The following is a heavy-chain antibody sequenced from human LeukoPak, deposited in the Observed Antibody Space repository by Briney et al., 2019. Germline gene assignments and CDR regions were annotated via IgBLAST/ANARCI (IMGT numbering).Heavy chain of an antibody. CDR1: GFSFSTYE. CDR3: ARESGPIWGDRDY. V-gene: IGHV3-48*03. Sequence: PGGSLRLSCAASGFSFSTYEMNWVRQAPGKGLEWVSYISSSGSTIYYADSVKGRFTISRDNVKNSLYLQMNSLRADDTAVYYCARESGPIWGDRDYWGQGTLVTVSS. CDR2: ISSSGSTI. J-gene: IGHJ4*02. D-gene: IGHD7-27*01.